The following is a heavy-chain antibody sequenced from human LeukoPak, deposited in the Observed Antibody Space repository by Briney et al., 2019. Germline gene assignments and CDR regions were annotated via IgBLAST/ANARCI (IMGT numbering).Heavy chain of an antibody. D-gene: IGHD5-12*01. CDR2: INHSGST. J-gene: IGHJ4*02. CDR1: GFTFSDYY. Sequence: LRLSCAASGFTFSDYYMSWIRQPPGKGLEWIGEINHSGSTNYNPSLKSRVTISVDTSKNQFSLKLSSVTAADTAVYYCARQIVDIVATMNFDYWGQGTLVTVSS. V-gene: IGHV4-34*01. CDR3: ARQIVDIVATMNFDY.